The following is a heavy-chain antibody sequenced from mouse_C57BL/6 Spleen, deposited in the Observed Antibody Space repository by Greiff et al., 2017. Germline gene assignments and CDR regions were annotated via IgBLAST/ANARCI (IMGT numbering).Heavy chain of an antibody. CDR2: INYDGSST. CDR1: GFTFSDYY. V-gene: IGHV5-16*01. CDR3: ARDRAMDY. Sequence: EVKLVESEGGLVQPGSSMKLSCTASGFTFSDYYMAWVRQVPEKGLEWVANINYDGSSTYYLDSLKSRFIISRDTAKNILYLQMSSLKSEDTATYYCARDRAMDYWGQGTSVTVSS. J-gene: IGHJ4*01.